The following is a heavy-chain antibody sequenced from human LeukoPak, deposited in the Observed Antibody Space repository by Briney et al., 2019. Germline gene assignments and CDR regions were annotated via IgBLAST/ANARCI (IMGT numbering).Heavy chain of an antibody. J-gene: IGHJ4*02. Sequence: ASVKVSSKASRYTFTGYYMHWVRQAPGQGLEWMGWINPNSGGTNYAQKFQGRVTMTRDTPISTAYMELTSLRSDDTAVYYCARAEVIDYWGQGTLVTVSS. CDR2: INPNSGGT. V-gene: IGHV1-2*02. CDR1: RYTFTGYY. D-gene: IGHD3-22*01. CDR3: ARAEVIDY.